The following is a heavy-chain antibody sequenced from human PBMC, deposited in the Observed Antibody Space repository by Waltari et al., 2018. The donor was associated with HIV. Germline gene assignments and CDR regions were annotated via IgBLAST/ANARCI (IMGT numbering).Heavy chain of an antibody. J-gene: IGHJ4*02. CDR1: GFTFSSYA. V-gene: IGHV3-23*01. CDR3: AKWGPPYDILTGYFDY. CDR2: ISGSGGST. D-gene: IGHD3-9*01. Sequence: EVQLLESGGGLVQPGGSLRLSCAASGFTFSSYAMSWVRQAPGKGLEWVSAISGSGGSTYYADSVKGRFTISRDNSKNTLYLQMNSLRAEDTAVYYCAKWGPPYDILTGYFDYWGQGTLVTVSS.